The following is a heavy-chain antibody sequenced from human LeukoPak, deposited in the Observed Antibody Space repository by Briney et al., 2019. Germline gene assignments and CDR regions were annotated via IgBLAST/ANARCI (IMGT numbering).Heavy chain of an antibody. V-gene: IGHV3-9*01. CDR3: AKDTRYSSGWYDFDY. J-gene: IGHJ4*02. CDR2: ISWNSGSI. Sequence: GGSLRPSCAASGFTFDDYAMHWVRQAPGKGLEWVSGISWNSGSIGYADSVKGRFTISRDNAKNSLYLQMNSLRAEDTALYYCAKDTRYSSGWYDFDYWGQGTLVTVSS. CDR1: GFTFDDYA. D-gene: IGHD6-19*01.